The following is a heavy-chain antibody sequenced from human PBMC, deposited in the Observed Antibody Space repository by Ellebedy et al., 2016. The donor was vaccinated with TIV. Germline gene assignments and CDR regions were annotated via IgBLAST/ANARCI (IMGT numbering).Heavy chain of an antibody. V-gene: IGHV1-18*04. J-gene: IGHJ3*02. CDR3: ARGVSRGYYDILTGSFDAFDI. D-gene: IGHD3-9*01. Sequence: AASVKVSCKASGYTFTSYGISWVRQAPGQGLEWMGWISAYNGNTNYAQKLQGRVTMTTDTSTSTAYMELRSLRSDDTAVYYCARGVSRGYYDILTGSFDAFDIWGQGTMVTVSS. CDR1: GYTFTSYG. CDR2: ISAYNGNT.